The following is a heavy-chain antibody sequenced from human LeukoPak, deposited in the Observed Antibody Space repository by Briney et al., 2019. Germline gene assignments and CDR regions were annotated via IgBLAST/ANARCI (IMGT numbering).Heavy chain of an antibody. D-gene: IGHD2-2*01. J-gene: IGHJ4*02. V-gene: IGHV3-21*01. CDR1: GFTFSSYS. Sequence: GGSLRLSCAASGFTFSSYSMKWVRQAPGKGLECVSSISSSSSYIYYADSVKGRFTISRENAKNSLYLQMNRLRGEDTAVYYCARDGYADYWGQGTLVTVSS. CDR3: ARDGYADY. CDR2: ISSSSSYI.